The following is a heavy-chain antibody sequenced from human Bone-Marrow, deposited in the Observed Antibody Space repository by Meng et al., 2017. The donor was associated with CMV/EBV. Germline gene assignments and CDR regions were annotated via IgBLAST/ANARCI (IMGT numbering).Heavy chain of an antibody. J-gene: IGHJ4*02. V-gene: IGHV3-23*01. D-gene: IGHD2-2*02. CDR2: VRGSGDSE. CDR3: AKGGYCGSTTCNKVFDY. Sequence: RRWVRQARGRGVEWVSTVRGSGDSEWYADSVKGRFTISRDNSKNTLYLQINSLRAEDTAVYYCAKGGYCGSTTCNKVFDYWGQGTLVTVSS.